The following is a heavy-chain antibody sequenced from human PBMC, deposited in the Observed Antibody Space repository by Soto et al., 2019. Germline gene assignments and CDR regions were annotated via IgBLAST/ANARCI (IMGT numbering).Heavy chain of an antibody. D-gene: IGHD1-26*01. J-gene: IGHJ4*02. CDR1: GFTFSNYG. V-gene: IGHV3-21*01. CDR2: ISSGSAYT. CDR3: VRSGSGSPHSDS. Sequence: GGSLRLSCTASGFTFSNYGLTWVRQAPGKGLEWVSFISSGSAYTYVADSVKGRFTISRDNARDSGFLEMNSLRAEDTAVYYCVRSGSGSPHSDSWGQGTLVTVSS.